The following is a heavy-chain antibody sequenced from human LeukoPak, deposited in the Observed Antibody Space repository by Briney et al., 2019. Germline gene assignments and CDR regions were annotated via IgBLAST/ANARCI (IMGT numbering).Heavy chain of an antibody. J-gene: IGHJ4*02. V-gene: IGHV3-48*01. CDR1: GFTFSSYS. Sequence: GGSLRLSCAASGFTFSSYSMNWVRQAPGKGLEWVSYISSSSSTIYYADSVKGRSTISRDNAKNSLYLQMNSLRAEDTAVYYCARYGSGLNDYWGQGTLVTVSS. CDR3: ARYGSGLNDY. CDR2: ISSSSSTI. D-gene: IGHD6-19*01.